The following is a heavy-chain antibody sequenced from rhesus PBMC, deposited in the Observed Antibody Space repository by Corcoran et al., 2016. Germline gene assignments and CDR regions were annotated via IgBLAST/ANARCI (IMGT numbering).Heavy chain of an antibody. Sequence: QVTLKESGPALVKPTQTLTLTCTFSGFSVSSDGMSVAWIRQSPGKTLEWLAHFYCDEDKRYTTSLRCRLTMSQDTSKNQVVLTMTNMDPVDSATYSCVRSLRDDSAWYRFDVWGPGVLVSVSS. CDR1: GFSVSSDGMS. J-gene: IGHJ5-1*01. CDR3: VRSLRDDSAWYRFDV. V-gene: IGHV2-1*01. CDR2: FYCDEDK. D-gene: IGHD2-33*01.